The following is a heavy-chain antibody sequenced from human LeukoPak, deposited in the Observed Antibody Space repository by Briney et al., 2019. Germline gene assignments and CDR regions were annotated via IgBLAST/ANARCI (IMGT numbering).Heavy chain of an antibody. CDR2: LSCNTGNI. CDR3: VKDVSLGFCSGGSRSDHFDD. J-gene: IGHJ4*02. Sequence: AMSLRLSCAAAGFTFDDYAMHWVRQAPGKGLKWVSVLSCNTGNIVYEDSVKGRFTISRATAKTYLDLRMDSLEPKDMALYYCVKDVSLGFCSGGSRSDHFDDWGQGTLVTVSS. CDR1: GFTFDDYA. V-gene: IGHV3-9*03. D-gene: IGHD2-15*01.